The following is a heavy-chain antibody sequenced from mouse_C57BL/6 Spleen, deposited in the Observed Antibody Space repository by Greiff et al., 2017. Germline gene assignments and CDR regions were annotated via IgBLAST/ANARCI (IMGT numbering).Heavy chain of an antibody. V-gene: IGHV1-85*01. CDR2: IYPRDGST. D-gene: IGHD2-3*01. CDR3: AREGGDGYYVCDY. Sequence: QVQLKQSGPELVKPGASVKLSCKASGYTFTSYDINWVKQRPGQGLEWIGWIYPRDGSTKYNEKFKGKATLTVDTSSSTAYMELHSLTSEDSAVYFCAREGGDGYYVCDYWGQGTTLTVSS. CDR1: GYTFTSYD. J-gene: IGHJ2*01.